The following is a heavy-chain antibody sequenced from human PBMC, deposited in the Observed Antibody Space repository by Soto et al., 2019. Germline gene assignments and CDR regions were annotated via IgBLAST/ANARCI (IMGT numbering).Heavy chain of an antibody. CDR2: ISYDGSNK. CDR3: AKDGDWNYGDYYYYMDV. Sequence: QVQLVESGGGVVQPGRSLRLSCAASGFTFSSYGMHWVRQAPGKGLEWVAVISYDGSNKYYADSVKGRFTISRDNSKNTLYLQMNSLRAEDTAVYYCAKDGDWNYGDYYYYMDVWGKGTTVTVSS. J-gene: IGHJ6*03. V-gene: IGHV3-30*18. D-gene: IGHD1-7*01. CDR1: GFTFSSYG.